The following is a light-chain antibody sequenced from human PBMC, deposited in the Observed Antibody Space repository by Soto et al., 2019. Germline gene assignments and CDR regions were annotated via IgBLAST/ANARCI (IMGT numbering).Light chain of an antibody. V-gene: IGLV2-14*01. Sequence: QSALTQPASVSGSPGQSITISCTGTSSDVGGYNYVSWYQQHPGKAPKLMIYEVSNRPSGVSNRFSGSNSGNTASLTVSGLQAEDEADYYCSSYTTSRTHWVFGGGTKLTVL. CDR1: SSDVGGYNY. CDR3: SSYTTSRTHWV. CDR2: EVS. J-gene: IGLJ3*02.